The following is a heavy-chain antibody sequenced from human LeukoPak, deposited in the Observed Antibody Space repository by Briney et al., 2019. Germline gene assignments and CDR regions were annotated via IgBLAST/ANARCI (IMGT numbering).Heavy chain of an antibody. CDR2: ISAYNGNT. CDR1: GYTFTSYG. J-gene: IGHJ4*02. D-gene: IGHD3-3*01. CDR3: ARDRHYDFWSGYLYLDY. Sequence: ASVKFSCKASGYTFTSYGISWVRQAPGQGLERMGWISAYNGNTNYAQKLQGRVTMTTDTSTSTAYMELRSLRSDDTAVYYCARDRHYDFWSGYLYLDYWGQGTLVTVSS. V-gene: IGHV1-18*01.